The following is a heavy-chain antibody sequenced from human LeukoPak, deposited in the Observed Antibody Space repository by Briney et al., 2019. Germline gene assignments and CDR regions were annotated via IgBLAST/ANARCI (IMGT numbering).Heavy chain of an antibody. D-gene: IGHD4-17*01. J-gene: IGHJ4*02. CDR2: INHSGST. CDR3: AGSPMTTVTGWVYYFDY. V-gene: IGHV4-34*01. Sequence: SETLSLTCAVYGGSFSGYYWSWIRQPPGKGLEWIGEINHSGSTNYNPSLKSRVTISVDTPKNQFSLKLSSVTAADTAVYYCAGSPMTTVTGWVYYFDYWGQGTLVTVSS. CDR1: GGSFSGYY.